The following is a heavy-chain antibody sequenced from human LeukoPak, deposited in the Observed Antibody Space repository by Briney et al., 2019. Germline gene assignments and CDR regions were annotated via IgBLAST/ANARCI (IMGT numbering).Heavy chain of an antibody. Sequence: ASVKVSCKASGYTFTSYGISWVRQAPGQGLEWMGWISAYNGNTNYAQKLQGRVTMTTDTSTSTAYMELRSLRSDDTAVYYCARVVYYGSGSRGYYFDYWGQGTLVTVSS. J-gene: IGHJ4*02. CDR1: GYTFTSYG. V-gene: IGHV1-18*01. D-gene: IGHD3-10*01. CDR2: ISAYNGNT. CDR3: ARVVYYGSGSRGYYFDY.